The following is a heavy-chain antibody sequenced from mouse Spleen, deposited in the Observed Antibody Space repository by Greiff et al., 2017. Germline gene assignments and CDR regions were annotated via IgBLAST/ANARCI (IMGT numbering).Heavy chain of an antibody. CDR1: GFTFSSYT. J-gene: IGHJ4*01. CDR2: ISNGGGST. V-gene: IGHV5-12-2*01. CDR3: ARQSHYYAMDY. Sequence: EVKLVESGGGLVQPGGSLKLSCAASGFTFSSYTMSWVRQTPEKRLEWVAYISNGGGSTYYPDTVKGRFTISRDNAKNTLYLQMSSLKSEDTAMYYCARQSHYYAMDYWGQGTSVTVSS.